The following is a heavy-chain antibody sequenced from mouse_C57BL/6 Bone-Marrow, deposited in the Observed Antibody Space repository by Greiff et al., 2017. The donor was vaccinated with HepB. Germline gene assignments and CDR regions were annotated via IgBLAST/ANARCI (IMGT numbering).Heavy chain of an antibody. Sequence: EVMLVESGEGLVKPGGSLKLSCAASGFTFSSYAMSWVRQTPEKRLEWVAYISSGGDYIYYADTVKGRFTISRDNARNTRYLQMSSLKSEDTAMYYCTRGDYYGNFPWFAYWGQGTLVTVSA. CDR3: TRGDYYGNFPWFAY. CDR1: GFTFSSYA. J-gene: IGHJ3*01. V-gene: IGHV5-9-1*02. CDR2: ISSGGDYI. D-gene: IGHD2-1*01.